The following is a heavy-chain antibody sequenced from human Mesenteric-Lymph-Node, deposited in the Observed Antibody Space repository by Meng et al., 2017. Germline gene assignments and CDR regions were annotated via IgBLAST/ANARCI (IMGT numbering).Heavy chain of an antibody. CDR1: GGSISSSNL. CDR3: ARGDTIIRGVIGY. CDR2: IYQSGST. V-gene: IGHV4-4*02. D-gene: IGHD3-10*01. Sequence: QVLVEEAGTGLVELSGTRSLTCAVSGGSISSSNLWSWVRQPPGKGLEWIGEIYQSGSTNYNPSLKSRVTISVDKSKNQFSLKLSSVTAADTAVYYCARGDTIIRGVIGYWGQGSLVTVSS. J-gene: IGHJ4*02.